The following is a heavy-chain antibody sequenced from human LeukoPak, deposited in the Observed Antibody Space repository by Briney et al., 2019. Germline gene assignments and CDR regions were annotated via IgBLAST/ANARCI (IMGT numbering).Heavy chain of an antibody. J-gene: IGHJ3*02. Sequence: GGSLRLSCVGSGFTFSSYTVNWVRQAPGKRLEWVSSISSSSSFKQYADSAKGRFTISRDNAKNSLYLQMSGLRGEDTAVYYCARDGDVDSTTGAFDIWGQGTMVTVSS. CDR2: ISSSSSFK. CDR1: GFTFSSYT. CDR3: ARDGDVDSTTGAFDI. D-gene: IGHD7-27*01. V-gene: IGHV3-21*06.